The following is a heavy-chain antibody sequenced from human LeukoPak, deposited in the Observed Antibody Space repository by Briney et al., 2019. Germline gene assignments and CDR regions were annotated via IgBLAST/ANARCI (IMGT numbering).Heavy chain of an antibody. CDR3: ARLPTGYPNWFDP. Sequence: PGGSLRLSCAASGFTFSSHWMTWIRQPPGKGLEWIGTIYHSGTTYYNPSLKSRVTISVDTSKNQFFLKLSSVTAADTAVYYCARLPTGYPNWFDPWGQGSLVTVSS. CDR2: IYHSGTT. J-gene: IGHJ5*02. D-gene: IGHD3-9*01. V-gene: IGHV4-59*04. CDR1: GFTFSSHW.